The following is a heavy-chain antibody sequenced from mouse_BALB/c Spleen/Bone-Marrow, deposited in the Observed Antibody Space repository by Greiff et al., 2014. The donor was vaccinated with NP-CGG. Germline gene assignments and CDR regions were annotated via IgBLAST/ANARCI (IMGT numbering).Heavy chain of an antibody. V-gene: IGHV1-77*01. CDR1: GYTFTDYI. Sequence: LVESGPELVKPGASVTMSCKASGYTFTDYIIRWVKQRVGQGLEWIGEIYPGTGSTYYNEKFKGKATLTADKSSNIAYMQLSSLTSEDSAVYFCARRKNVWFAYWGQGTLVTVSA. CDR2: IYPGTGST. J-gene: IGHJ3*01. CDR3: ARRKNVWFAY.